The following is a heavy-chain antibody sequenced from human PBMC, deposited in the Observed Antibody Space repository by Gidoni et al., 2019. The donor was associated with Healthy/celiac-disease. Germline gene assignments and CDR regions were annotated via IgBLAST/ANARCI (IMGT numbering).Heavy chain of an antibody. CDR1: GFSLSNARMG. D-gene: IGHD3-3*02. Sequence: QVTLQESGPVLVKPTETLTLTCTVSGFSLSNARMGVSWIRQPPGKALEWLAHIFSNDEKSYSTSLKRRLTISKDTSKSQVVLTMTNMDPVDTATYYCARARAIFGVVTHFDYWGQETLVTVSS. CDR2: IFSNDEK. V-gene: IGHV2-26*01. J-gene: IGHJ4*02. CDR3: ARARAIFGVVTHFDY.